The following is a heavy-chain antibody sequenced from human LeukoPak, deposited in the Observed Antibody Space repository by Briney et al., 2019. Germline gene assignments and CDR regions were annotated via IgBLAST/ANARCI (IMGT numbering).Heavy chain of an antibody. CDR2: ITPSGST. CDR3: ASSFYYDSRDY. CDR1: GFKFSDYY. J-gene: IGHJ4*02. Sequence: PGGSLRLSCAASGFKFSDYYMNWIRQPPGKGLEWIGEITPSGSTNYSPSLKSRVSISIDTSKKKLSLRLTSVTAADSAVYYCASSFYYDSRDYWGQGTLVTVSS. D-gene: IGHD3-22*01. V-gene: IGHV4-34*01.